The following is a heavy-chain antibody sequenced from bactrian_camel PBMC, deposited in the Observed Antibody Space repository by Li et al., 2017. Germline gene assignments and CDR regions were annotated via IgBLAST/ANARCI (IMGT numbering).Heavy chain of an antibody. CDR1: GYKEIGAF. CDR2: ITTDGDNT. J-gene: IGHJ6*01. D-gene: IGHD2*01. CDR3: ATHTSGSWMWADFGY. V-gene: IGHV3-2*01. Sequence: QLVESGGDSVKAGESLRLSCTASGYKEIGAFAAWFRQAPGKGLEWVSTITTDGDNTYYADSVKGRFTISRDNAKNTVALQMNRLKPEDTALYYCATHTSGSWMWADFGYWGQGTQVTVS.